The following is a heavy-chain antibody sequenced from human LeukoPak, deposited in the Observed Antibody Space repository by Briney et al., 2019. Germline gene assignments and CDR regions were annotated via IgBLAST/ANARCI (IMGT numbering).Heavy chain of an antibody. CDR1: GYTFTSYD. CDR2: MNPNSGNT. CDR3: ATRVCGGDCYAELYYFDY. V-gene: IGHV1-8*02. Sequence: GASVKVSCKASGYTFTSYDINWVRQATGQGLEWMGWMNPNSGNTGYAQKFQGRVTMTEDTSTDTAYMELSSLRSEDTAVYYCATRVCGGDCYAELYYFDYWGQGTLVTVSS. D-gene: IGHD2-21*02. J-gene: IGHJ4*02.